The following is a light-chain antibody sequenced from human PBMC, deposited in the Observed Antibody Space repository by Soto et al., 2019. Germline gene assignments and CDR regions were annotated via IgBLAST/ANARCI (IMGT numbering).Light chain of an antibody. J-gene: IGKJ4*01. Sequence: EIVLPQSPAILSLSPGERATLSCRASQSVSRNLVWYQQKPGQSPRLLIYDASNRATGIPARFSGSGSGTDFTLTISSLEPDDFAVYYCQQHSNWPPVTFGGGTKVEIK. CDR3: QQHSNWPPVT. V-gene: IGKV3-11*01. CDR1: QSVSRN. CDR2: DAS.